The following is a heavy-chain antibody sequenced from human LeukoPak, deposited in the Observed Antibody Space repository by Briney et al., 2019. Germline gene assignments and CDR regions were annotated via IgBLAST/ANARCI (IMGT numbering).Heavy chain of an antibody. J-gene: IGHJ4*02. V-gene: IGHV4-59*12. D-gene: IGHD3-22*01. CDR3: ARADYDSSGYYSSPYYFDY. CDR2: IYYSGST. CDR1: GGSISSYY. Sequence: SETLSLTCTVSGGSISSYYWSWIRQPPGKGLEWIGYIYYSGSTYYNPSLKSRVTISVDTSKNQFSLKLSSVTAADTAVYYCARADYDSSGYYSSPYYFDYWGQGTLVTVSS.